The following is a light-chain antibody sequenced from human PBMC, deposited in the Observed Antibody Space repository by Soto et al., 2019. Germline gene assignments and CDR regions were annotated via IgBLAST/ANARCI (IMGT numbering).Light chain of an antibody. CDR1: QSVSSN. Sequence: EIVMTQSPATLSVSPGQRVTLSCSASQSVSSNLAWYQQKPGQAPRLLIYGASTRATGIPARFSGGGSETEFTLTISSLQSEDFAGYYCQQYHNWPPRTFGQGTKVEI. CDR2: GAS. V-gene: IGKV3-15*01. J-gene: IGKJ1*01. CDR3: QQYHNWPPRT.